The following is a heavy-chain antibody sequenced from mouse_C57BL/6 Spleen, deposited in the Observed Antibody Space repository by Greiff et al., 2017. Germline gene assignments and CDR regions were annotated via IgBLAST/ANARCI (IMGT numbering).Heavy chain of an antibody. CDR1: GYTFTSYW. D-gene: IGHD1-1*01. CDR3: ARGTTEPGAWLAY. V-gene: IGHV1-69*01. CDR2: IDPSDSYT. J-gene: IGHJ3*01. Sequence: QVQLQQPGAELVMPGASVKLSCKASGYTFTSYWMHWVKQRPGQGLEWIGEIDPSDSYTNYNQKFKGKSTLTVDKSSSTAYMQLSSLTSGDSAVYYCARGTTEPGAWLAYWGQGTLVTVSA.